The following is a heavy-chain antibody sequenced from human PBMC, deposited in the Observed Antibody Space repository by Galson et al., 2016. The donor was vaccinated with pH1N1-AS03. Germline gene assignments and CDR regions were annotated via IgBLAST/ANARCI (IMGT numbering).Heavy chain of an antibody. CDR1: GGSFSTYA. D-gene: IGHD2-2*01. CDR2: IIPVFGTT. J-gene: IGHJ6*03. V-gene: IGHV1-69*13. CDR3: AKGNYQLLNYYYYMDV. Sequence: SVKVPCKASGGSFSTYAITWVRQAPGQGLEWMGGIIPVFGTTSFAQKFQDRVSITADESTSTAFMELSSLRSEDTAVYYCAKGNYQLLNYYYYMDVWGKGTTVTVSS.